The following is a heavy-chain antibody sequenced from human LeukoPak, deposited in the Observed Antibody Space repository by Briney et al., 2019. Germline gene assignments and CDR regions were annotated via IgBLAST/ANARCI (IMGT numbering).Heavy chain of an antibody. J-gene: IGHJ4*02. CDR2: IIGSGGST. V-gene: IGHV3-23*01. D-gene: IGHD6-19*01. Sequence: GGSLSLLCGVCGFIFSSYATIGVRGARGGGLEWVSAIIGSGGSTYYADSVKGRFTSSTDTSKNTLYLQMHSLRAEDTAVYYCAKVGVAVAGKSGFDYWGQGTLVTVSS. CDR1: GFIFSSYA. CDR3: AKVGVAVAGKSGFDY.